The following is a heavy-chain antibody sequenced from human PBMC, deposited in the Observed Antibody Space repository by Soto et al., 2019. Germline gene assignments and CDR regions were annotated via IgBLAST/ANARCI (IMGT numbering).Heavy chain of an antibody. J-gene: IGHJ4*02. CDR1: GFSFSSYS. CDR3: ARGKYYDAVWWTYRARPLDF. V-gene: IGHV3-21*06. D-gene: IGHD3-16*02. CDR2: ISGSGSYI. Sequence: GGSLRLSCVGSGFSFSSYSMNWVRQAPGRALDWVSSISGSGSYIYYADALKDRVTISRDNAQNDLYLQMNSLTAEDTAIYYCARGKYYDAVWWTYRARPLDFWGLGTLVTVSS.